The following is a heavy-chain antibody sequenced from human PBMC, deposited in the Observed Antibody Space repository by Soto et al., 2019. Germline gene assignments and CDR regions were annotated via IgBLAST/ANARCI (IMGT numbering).Heavy chain of an antibody. V-gene: IGHV3-48*02. CDR1: GFTFSSYT. J-gene: IGHJ1*01. Sequence: PGGSLRLSCVASGFTFSSYTMNWVRQTPGRRLEWVAYISSSGSTIYYAESVKGRFTVSRDNAKSSLYLQMDGLRDEDTAVYYCASGLGSRRSWGPGSRVTVYS. CDR3: ASGLGSRRS. CDR2: ISSSGSTI. D-gene: IGHD3-10*01.